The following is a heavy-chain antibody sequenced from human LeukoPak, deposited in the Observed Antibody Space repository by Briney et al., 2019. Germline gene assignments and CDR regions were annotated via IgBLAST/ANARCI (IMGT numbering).Heavy chain of an antibody. CDR3: ARDQARGPHYYYGSGRGRAFDI. CDR2: ISGSGGST. V-gene: IGHV3-23*01. Sequence: PGRSLRLSCAASGFTFSSYAMSWVRQAPGKGLEWVSAISGSGGSTYYADSVKGRFTISRDNSKNTLYLQMNSLRAEDTAVYYCARDQARGPHYYYGSGRGRAFDIWGQGTMVTVSS. CDR1: GFTFSSYA. J-gene: IGHJ3*02. D-gene: IGHD3-10*01.